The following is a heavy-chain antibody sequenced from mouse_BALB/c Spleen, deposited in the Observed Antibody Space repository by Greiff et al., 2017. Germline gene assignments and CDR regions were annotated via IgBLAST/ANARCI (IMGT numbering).Heavy chain of an antibody. Sequence: VQLQQSGPGLVKPSQSLSLTCSVTGYSITSGYYWNWIRQFPGNKLEWMGYISYDGSNNYNPSLKNRISITRDTSKNQFFLKLNSVTTEDTATYYCARGGPDYYGSNYYAMDYWGQGTSVTVSS. CDR3: ARGGPDYYGSNYYAMDY. V-gene: IGHV3-6*02. D-gene: IGHD1-1*01. J-gene: IGHJ4*01. CDR1: GYSITSGYY. CDR2: ISYDGSN.